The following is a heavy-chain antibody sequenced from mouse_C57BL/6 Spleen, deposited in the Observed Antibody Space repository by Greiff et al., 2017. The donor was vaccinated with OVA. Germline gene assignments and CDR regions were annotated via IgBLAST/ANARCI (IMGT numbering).Heavy chain of an antibody. J-gene: IGHJ4*01. CDR1: GYTFTSYG. D-gene: IGHD1-1*01. Sequence: QVQLQQSGAELARPGASVKLSCKASGYTFTSYGISWVKQRTGQGLEWIGEIYPRSGNTYYNEKFTGKATLTADKSSSTAYMELRSLTSEDSAVYFCARGEDYGSSPYAMDYWGQGTSVTVSS. CDR3: ARGEDYGSSPYAMDY. CDR2: IYPRSGNT. V-gene: IGHV1-81*01.